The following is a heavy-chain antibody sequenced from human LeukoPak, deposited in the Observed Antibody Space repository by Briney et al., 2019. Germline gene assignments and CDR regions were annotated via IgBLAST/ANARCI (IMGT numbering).Heavy chain of an antibody. CDR3: AREQVVPAAPYDY. CDR1: GYTFTGYY. V-gene: IGHV1-2*02. J-gene: IGHJ4*02. CDR2: INPNSGGT. D-gene: IGHD2-2*01. Sequence: ASVKVSCKASGYTFTGYYVHWVRQAPGQGLEWMGWINPNSGGTNYAQKFQGRVTMTRDTSISTAYMELSRLRSDDTAVYYCAREQVVPAAPYDYWGQGTLVTVSS.